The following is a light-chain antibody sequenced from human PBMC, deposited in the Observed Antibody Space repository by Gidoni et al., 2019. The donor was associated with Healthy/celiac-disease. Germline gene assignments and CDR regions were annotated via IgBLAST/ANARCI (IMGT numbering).Light chain of an antibody. J-gene: IGLJ2*01. CDR3: SSYAGSNNLV. V-gene: IGLV2-8*01. Sequence: QSALTQPPSASGSPGQAVTISCTGTSSDVGCYNYVSWYQQHPGKAPKLMIYEVSKRPSGFPDRFSGSTSGNTASLTVSGLQAEDEADYYCSSYAGSNNLVFGGGTKLTVL. CDR2: EVS. CDR1: SSDVGCYNY.